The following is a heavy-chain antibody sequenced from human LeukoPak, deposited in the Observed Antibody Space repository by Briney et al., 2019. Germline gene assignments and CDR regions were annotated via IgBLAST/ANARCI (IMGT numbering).Heavy chain of an antibody. J-gene: IGHJ4*02. CDR2: IYYSGST. Sequence: SETLSLTCTVSGGSISSSRYSWGWIRQPPGKGLEWIGTIYYSGSTYYNPSLKSRVTISVDTSKNQFSLKLRSVTAADTAVYYCARQNGDYTLGYWGQGTLVTVSS. D-gene: IGHD4-17*01. V-gene: IGHV4-39*01. CDR3: ARQNGDYTLGY. CDR1: GGSISSSRYS.